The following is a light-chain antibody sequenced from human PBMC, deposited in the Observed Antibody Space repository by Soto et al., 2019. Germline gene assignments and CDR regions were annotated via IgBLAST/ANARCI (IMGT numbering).Light chain of an antibody. J-gene: IGLJ2*01. Sequence: QSALTQPASVSGYPGQTLTISCTGTSSDVGGYNYVSWYQQHPGKAPKLMIYDVSNRPSGVSNRFSGSKSGTTASLTISGLQAEDEADYYCSSYTSSTTYVVFGGGTKLTVL. CDR2: DVS. V-gene: IGLV2-14*01. CDR1: SSDVGGYNY. CDR3: SSYTSSTTYVV.